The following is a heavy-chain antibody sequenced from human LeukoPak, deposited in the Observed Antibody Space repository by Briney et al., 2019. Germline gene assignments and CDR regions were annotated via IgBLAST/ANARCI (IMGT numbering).Heavy chain of an antibody. V-gene: IGHV4-38-2*02. D-gene: IGHD3-22*01. CDR3: ARDYSSGYYFDY. J-gene: IGHJ4*02. Sequence: PSETLSLTCTVSGYSISSGYYWGWIRQPPGKGLEWIGSIYHSGSTYYNPSLKSRVTISVDTSKNQFSLKLSSVTAADTAVYYCARDYSSGYYFDYWGQGTLVTVSS. CDR2: IYHSGST. CDR1: GYSISSGYY.